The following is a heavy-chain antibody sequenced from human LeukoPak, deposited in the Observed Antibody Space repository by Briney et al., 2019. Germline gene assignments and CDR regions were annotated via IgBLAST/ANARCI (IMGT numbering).Heavy chain of an antibody. CDR2: IRSDGSET. J-gene: IGHJ4*02. D-gene: IGHD5-18*01. V-gene: IGHV3-30*02. CDR3: ARDRDRYRYFDY. CDR1: GFVFSKYG. Sequence: GGSLRLSCAASGFVFSKYGMHWVRQAPGRGLEWVAFIRSDGSETYFADSVKGRFVLSRDNFKKTLSLEMNSLGLEDTALYYCARDRDRYRYFDYWGQGTPVIVSS.